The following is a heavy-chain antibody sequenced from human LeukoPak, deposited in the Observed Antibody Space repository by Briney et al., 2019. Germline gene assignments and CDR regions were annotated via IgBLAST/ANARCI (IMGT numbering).Heavy chain of an antibody. CDR1: GFTFSSYG. D-gene: IGHD6-13*01. Sequence: GGSLRLSCAASGFTFSSYGMHWVRQAPGKGLEWVAFIRYDGSNKYYADSVKGRFTISRDNSKNTLYLQMNSLRAEDTAVYYCARIPSIAAAGTGYFDYWGQGTLVTVSS. CDR2: IRYDGSNK. CDR3: ARIPSIAAAGTGYFDY. V-gene: IGHV3-30*02. J-gene: IGHJ4*02.